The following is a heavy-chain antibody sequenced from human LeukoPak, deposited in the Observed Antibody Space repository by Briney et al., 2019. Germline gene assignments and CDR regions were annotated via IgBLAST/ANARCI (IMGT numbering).Heavy chain of an antibody. V-gene: IGHV5-51*01. CDR2: IYPGDSDT. CDR3: ARLNLEPTYHDFWSGYYTVNWFDP. Sequence: GESLKISCKGSGYSFTSYWIGWVRQMPGKGLEWMGIIYPGDSDTRYSPSFQGQVTISADKSISTAYLQWSSLKASDTAMYYCARLNLEPTYHDFWSGYYTVNWFDPWGQGTLVTVSS. CDR1: GYSFTSYW. D-gene: IGHD3-3*01. J-gene: IGHJ5*02.